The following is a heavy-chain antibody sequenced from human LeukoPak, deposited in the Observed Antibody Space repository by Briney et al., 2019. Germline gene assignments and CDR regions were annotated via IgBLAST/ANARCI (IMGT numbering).Heavy chain of an antibody. CDR1: GGSISSSNW. CDR3: ARLRDSRSYYFDY. V-gene: IGHV4-4*02. Sequence: PSGTLSLTCAVSGGSISSSNWWSWVRQPPGKGLEWIGEIYHSGSTNYNPSLKSRVTISVDKSKNQFSLKLSSVTAADTAVYYCARLRDSRSYYFDYWGQGILVTVSS. J-gene: IGHJ4*02. D-gene: IGHD6-6*01. CDR2: IYHSGST.